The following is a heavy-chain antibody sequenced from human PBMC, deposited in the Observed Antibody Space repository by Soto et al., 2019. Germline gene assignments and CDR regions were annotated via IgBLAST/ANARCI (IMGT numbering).Heavy chain of an antibody. V-gene: IGHV4-31*03. D-gene: IGHD2-2*01. CDR3: ARCSLVVVPAPGFDP. J-gene: IGHJ5*02. CDR2: IYYSGTT. CDR1: GGSISSGGYY. Sequence: TLSLTCTVSGGSISSGGYYWSWIRQHPGKGLEWIGYIYYSGTTYYNPSLKSRVTISVDTSKNQFSLKLSSVSAADTALYYCARCSLVVVPAPGFDPWGRGTLVTVS.